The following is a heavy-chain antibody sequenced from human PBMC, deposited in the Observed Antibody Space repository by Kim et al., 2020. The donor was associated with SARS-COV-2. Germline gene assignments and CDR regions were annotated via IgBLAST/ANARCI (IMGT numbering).Heavy chain of an antibody. Sequence: GGSLRLSCAASGFSFSDYWMSWVRQAPGKGLEWVANINQGGSQTYYVDSVKGRLTISRDNTDKSLFLQMDSLRGEDTAVYFCVLDSPGGVGAFWGQGTLVTVSS. D-gene: IGHD1-26*01. CDR1: GFSFSDYW. V-gene: IGHV3-7*01. CDR2: INQGGSQT. CDR3: VLDSPGGVGAF. J-gene: IGHJ1*01.